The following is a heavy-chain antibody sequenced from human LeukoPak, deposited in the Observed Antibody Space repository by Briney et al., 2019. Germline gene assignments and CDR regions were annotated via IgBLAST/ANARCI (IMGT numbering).Heavy chain of an antibody. CDR1: GCTFTSYA. D-gene: IGHD6-13*01. J-gene: IGHJ6*02. Sequence: ASVKVSCKASGCTFTSYAMHWVRQAPGQRLEWMGWINAGNGNTKYSQKSQGRVTITRDTSASTAYMELSSLRSEDTAVYYCARVGYSSSWYGYGMDVWGQGTTVTVSS. V-gene: IGHV1-3*01. CDR2: INAGNGNT. CDR3: ARVGYSSSWYGYGMDV.